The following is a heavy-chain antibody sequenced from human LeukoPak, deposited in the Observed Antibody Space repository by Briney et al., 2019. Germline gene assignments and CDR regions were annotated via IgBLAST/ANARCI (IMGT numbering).Heavy chain of an antibody. CDR2: ISPRSETI. D-gene: IGHD3-16*01. CDR3: ARIDGPTVFTYYMDL. V-gene: IGHV3-48*04. Sequence: PGGPLRLSCATSGLSFNRRGMNWVRHPPGKGLEWVSYISPRSETIYYAESVKGRFTVSRDDSKDSLYLQMHTLRAEDTAVYYCARIDGPTVFTYYMDLWGKGTTVTVAS. J-gene: IGHJ6*03. CDR1: GLSFNRRG.